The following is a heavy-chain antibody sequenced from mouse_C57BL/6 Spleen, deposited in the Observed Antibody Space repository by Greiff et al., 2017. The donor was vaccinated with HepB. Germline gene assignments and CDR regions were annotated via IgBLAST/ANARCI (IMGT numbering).Heavy chain of an antibody. CDR1: GFTFSSYT. J-gene: IGHJ2*01. CDR2: ISGGGGNT. V-gene: IGHV5-9*01. CDR3: ARHRDFFDY. Sequence: EVKLVESGGGLVKPGGSLKLSCAASGFTFSSYTMSWVRQTPEKRLEWVATISGGGGNTYYPDSVKGRVTISRDNAKNTLYLQMSSLRSEDTALYYCARHRDFFDYWGQGTTLTVSS.